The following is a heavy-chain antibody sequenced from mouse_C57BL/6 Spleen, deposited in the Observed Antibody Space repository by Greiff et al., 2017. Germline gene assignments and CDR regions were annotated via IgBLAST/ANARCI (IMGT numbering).Heavy chain of an antibody. V-gene: IGHV1-26*01. J-gene: IGHJ3*01. CDR1: GYTFTDYY. CDR3: AIIYCYYVDWFDY. CDR2: IDPNNGGT. D-gene: IGHD2-12*01. Sequence: EVQLRQSGPELVKPGASVKISCKASGYTFTDYYMHWVKQRHGQSLEWIGQIDPNNGGTSYTQKFKGKATLTVDKYSSTAYMQLRSLTSEDTAVYDCAIIYCYYVDWFDYWGQGTLVTVSA.